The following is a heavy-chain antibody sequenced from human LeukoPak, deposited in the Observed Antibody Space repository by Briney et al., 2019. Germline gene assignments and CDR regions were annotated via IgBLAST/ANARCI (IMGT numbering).Heavy chain of an antibody. V-gene: IGHV3-23*01. CDR2: ISGSGGST. D-gene: IGHD3-10*01. CDR3: AKVGHRITMVRGVTAYNWFDP. Sequence: GGSLRLSCAASGFTFSSYAMSWVRQAPGKGLEWVSAISGSGGSTYYADSVKGRFTISRDNSKSTMYLQMNSLRAEDTAVYYCAKVGHRITMVRGVTAYNWFDPWGQGTLVTVSS. CDR1: GFTFSSYA. J-gene: IGHJ5*02.